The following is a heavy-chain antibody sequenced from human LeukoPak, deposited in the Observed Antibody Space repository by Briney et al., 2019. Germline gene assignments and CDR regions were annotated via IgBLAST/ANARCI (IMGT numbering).Heavy chain of an antibody. Sequence: GGSLRLSCAASGFTFSSFAMSWVRQAPGKGLEWVSAIGGSGGSTYFADSVKGRFTISRDNSKNTLYLQMNSLRAEETAVYYCAKDRYGSGSYYNVVDYWGQGTLVTVSS. J-gene: IGHJ4*02. CDR1: GFTFSSFA. V-gene: IGHV3-23*01. CDR3: AKDRYGSGSYYNVVDY. D-gene: IGHD3-10*01. CDR2: IGGSGGST.